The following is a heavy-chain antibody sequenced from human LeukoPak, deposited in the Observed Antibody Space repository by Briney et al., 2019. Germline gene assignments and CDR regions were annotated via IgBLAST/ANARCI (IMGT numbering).Heavy chain of an antibody. CDR3: ARDAGAVTAGFDSFDI. CDR2: FDPEDGET. J-gene: IGHJ3*02. Sequence: ASVKISCKVSVYTLTELSMHWVRQAPGNGLERMGDFDPEDGETLYVHKFQGRVTMDRDMSTSTVDMELSSLRSEDAAVYDCARDAGAVTAGFDSFDIWGRGTMVTVSS. CDR1: VYTLTELS. V-gene: IGHV1-24*01. D-gene: IGHD2-21*02.